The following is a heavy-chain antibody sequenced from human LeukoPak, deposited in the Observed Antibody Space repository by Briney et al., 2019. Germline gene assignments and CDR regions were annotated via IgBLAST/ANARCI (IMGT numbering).Heavy chain of an antibody. CDR2: INHDGSLR. Sequence: PGGSLRLSCAASGFSLRSYGMHWVRQSSGKGLLWVSHINHDGSLRDYADSVKGRFTISKDIAENTVYLQMDSLGAEDTAIYYCTRDVFSLGDSWGQGTLVTVSS. D-gene: IGHD2/OR15-2a*01. CDR1: GFSLRSYG. V-gene: IGHV3-74*01. J-gene: IGHJ4*02. CDR3: TRDVFSLGDS.